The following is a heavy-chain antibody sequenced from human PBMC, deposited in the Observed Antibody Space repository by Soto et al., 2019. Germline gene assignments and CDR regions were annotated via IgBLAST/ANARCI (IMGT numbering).Heavy chain of an antibody. Sequence: SETLTINSATERKSLIGSFWCWENKPPGKGLEWIGEINHSGSTNYNPSLKSRVTISVDTSKHQFSLRLSSVTAADSAIYYCASYHYYDFWIGSRHYMDVWGRGTTVT. CDR1: RKSLIGSF. CDR3: ASYHYYDFWIGSRHYMDV. D-gene: IGHD3-3*01. CDR2: INHSGST. V-gene: IGHV4-34*01. J-gene: IGHJ6*03.